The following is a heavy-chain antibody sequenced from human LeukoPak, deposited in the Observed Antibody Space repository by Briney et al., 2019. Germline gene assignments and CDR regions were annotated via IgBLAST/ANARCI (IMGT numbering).Heavy chain of an antibody. CDR3: ARVLAVPGTPFDY. Sequence: PSETLSLTCTVSGGSVSSESYYWGWIRQPPGKGLEWIGNIYHTGRIGDNPSLKSRVTMSLDTSKNQFSLKLTSVTAADTAVYFCARVLAVPGTPFDYWGQGTLVTVSS. V-gene: IGHV4-61*01. CDR2: IYHTGRI. CDR1: GGSVSSESYY. D-gene: IGHD6-19*01. J-gene: IGHJ4*02.